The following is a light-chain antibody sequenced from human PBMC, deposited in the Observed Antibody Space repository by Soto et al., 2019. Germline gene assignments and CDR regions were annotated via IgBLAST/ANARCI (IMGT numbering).Light chain of an antibody. Sequence: DIQLTQSPSLLSASVGDRVTITCRASHAISTYLAWYQQKPGKAPKLMIYEASTLQSGVPSRFSGSGSGTEFTLTISGLLPEDFATYHCQQLNTLPFTFGQGTQLEIK. CDR1: HAISTY. J-gene: IGKJ5*01. CDR3: QQLNTLPFT. CDR2: EAS. V-gene: IGKV1-9*01.